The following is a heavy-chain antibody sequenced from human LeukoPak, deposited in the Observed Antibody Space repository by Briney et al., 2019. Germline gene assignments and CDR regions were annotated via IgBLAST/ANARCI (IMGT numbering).Heavy chain of an antibody. J-gene: IGHJ5*02. CDR1: GGSISSSSYY. Sequence: SETLSLTCTVSGGSISSSSYYWGWIRQPPGKGLEWIGSIHYSGSTYYNPSLKSRVTISVDTSKNQFSLKLSSVTAADTAVYYCARLSILWFGESTSYNWFDPWGQGTLVTVSS. D-gene: IGHD3-10*01. CDR2: IHYSGST. V-gene: IGHV4-39*01. CDR3: ARLSILWFGESTSYNWFDP.